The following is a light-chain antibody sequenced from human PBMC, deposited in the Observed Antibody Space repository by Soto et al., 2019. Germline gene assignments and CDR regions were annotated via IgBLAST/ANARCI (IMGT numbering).Light chain of an antibody. CDR1: TGDVGANKN. CDR3: TSYVGSDIWV. V-gene: IGLV2-8*01. J-gene: IGLJ3*02. Sequence: QSALTQPPSAPGSPGRPVTISAPETTGDVGANKNVSWYQQYPGKAPKLMIYKVSKGPSGVPDRFSGSKSGNTASLPVSGLQAEDEADYYCTSYVGSDIWVFGGGTKLTVL. CDR2: KVS.